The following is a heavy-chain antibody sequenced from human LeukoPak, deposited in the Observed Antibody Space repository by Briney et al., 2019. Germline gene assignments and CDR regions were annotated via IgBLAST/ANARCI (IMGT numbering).Heavy chain of an antibody. J-gene: IGHJ4*02. Sequence: ASVKVSCTASGYTFTSYGISWVRQAPGQGLEWMGWISAYNGNTNYAQKLQGRVTMTTDTSTSTAYMELRSLRSDDTAVYYCAREIAYCGGDYYFGFDYWGQGTLVTVSS. D-gene: IGHD2-21*01. CDR2: ISAYNGNT. V-gene: IGHV1-18*01. CDR1: GYTFTSYG. CDR3: AREIAYCGGDYYFGFDY.